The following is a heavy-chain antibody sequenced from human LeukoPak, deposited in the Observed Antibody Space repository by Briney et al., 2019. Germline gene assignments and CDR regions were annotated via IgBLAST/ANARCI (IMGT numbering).Heavy chain of an antibody. CDR1: GGSFSGYY. Sequence: SETLSLTCAAYGGSFSGYYWSWIRQPPGKGLEWIGEINHSGSNNYNPSLKSRVTISVDTSKNQFSLKLSSVTAADTAVYYCARYYRDVCDAFDIWGQGTMVTVSS. V-gene: IGHV4-34*01. J-gene: IGHJ3*02. D-gene: IGHD4/OR15-4a*01. CDR2: INHSGSN. CDR3: ARYYRDVCDAFDI.